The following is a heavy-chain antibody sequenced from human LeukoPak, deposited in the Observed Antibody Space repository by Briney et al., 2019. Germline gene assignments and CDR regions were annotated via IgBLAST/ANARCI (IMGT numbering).Heavy chain of an antibody. CDR3: ASMGDIVVVPAAIRGDLVDY. CDR1: GGSISSGGYY. J-gene: IGHJ4*02. D-gene: IGHD2-2*02. CDR2: IYHSGST. Sequence: PSETLSLTCTVSGGSISSGGYYWSWIRQPPGKGLEWIGYIYHSGSTYYNPSLKSRVTISVDRSKNQFSLKLSSVTAADTAVYYCASMGDIVVVPAAIRGDLVDYWGQGTLVTVSS. V-gene: IGHV4-30-2*01.